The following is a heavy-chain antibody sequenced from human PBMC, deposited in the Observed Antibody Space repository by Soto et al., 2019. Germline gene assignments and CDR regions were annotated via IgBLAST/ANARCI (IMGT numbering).Heavy chain of an antibody. Sequence: SETLSLTCAVYGGSFSGYYWSWIRQPPGKGLEWIGEINHSGSTNYNPSLKSRVTISVDTSKNQFSLKLSSVTAADTVVYYCARGDLGSGSYEFDYWGQGTLVTVSS. J-gene: IGHJ4*02. CDR1: GGSFSGYY. CDR3: ARGDLGSGSYEFDY. V-gene: IGHV4-34*01. CDR2: INHSGST. D-gene: IGHD3-10*02.